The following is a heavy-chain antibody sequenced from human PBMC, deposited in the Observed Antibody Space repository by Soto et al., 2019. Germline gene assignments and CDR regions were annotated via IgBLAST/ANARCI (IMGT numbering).Heavy chain of an antibody. CDR1: GYTFTGYY. D-gene: IGHD2-2*01. Sequence: ASVKVSCKASGYTFTGYYMHWLRQSPGQGLEWMGWINPNSGGTNYAQKFQGRVTMTRDTSISTAYMELSRLRSDDTAVYYCARDRSFYCSSTSCYYYYGMDVWGQGTTVTVSS. CDR3: ARDRSFYCSSTSCYYYYGMDV. J-gene: IGHJ6*02. V-gene: IGHV1-2*02. CDR2: INPNSGGT.